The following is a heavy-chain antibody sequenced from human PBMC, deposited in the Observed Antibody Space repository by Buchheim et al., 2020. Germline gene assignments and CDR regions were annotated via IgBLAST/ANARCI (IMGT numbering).Heavy chain of an antibody. Sequence: QVQLVQSGAEVKKPGSSVKVSCKASGGTFSSYAISWVRQAPGQGLEWMGGIIPIFGTANYAKKFQGRVTITADESTSTAYMGLSSLRSEETAVYYCASSGSSWSDDFFQHWGQGTL. V-gene: IGHV1-69*01. CDR3: ASSGSSWSDDFFQH. CDR2: IIPIFGTA. J-gene: IGHJ1*01. D-gene: IGHD6-13*01. CDR1: GGTFSSYA.